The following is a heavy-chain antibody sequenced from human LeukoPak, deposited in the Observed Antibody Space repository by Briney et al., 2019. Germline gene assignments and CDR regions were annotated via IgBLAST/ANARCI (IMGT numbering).Heavy chain of an antibody. CDR2: SYYSGST. CDR1: GGSISSGDYC. CDR3: ARGRWPPLPTY. J-gene: IGHJ4*02. D-gene: IGHD5-24*01. Sequence: SQTLSLTCTVSGGSISSGDYCWSWIRQSPGKGLEWIGYSYYSGSTYYNPSLKSRVTISVDTSKNQFSLKLSSVTAADTAVYYCARGRWPPLPTYWGQGTLVTVS. V-gene: IGHV4-30-4*01.